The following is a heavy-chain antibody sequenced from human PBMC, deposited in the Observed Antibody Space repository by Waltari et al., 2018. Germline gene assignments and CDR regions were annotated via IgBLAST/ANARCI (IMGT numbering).Heavy chain of an antibody. J-gene: IGHJ4*02. D-gene: IGHD6-6*01. CDR2: ITSRLSTL. CDR1: GFLLSTFE. Sequence: EVQLVESGGGLVQPGGSLRLSCAAPGFLLSTFEMSWVRQAPGKGLEWISSITSRLSTLYYADSVKGRFTISRDNAKNSLYLQMNSLRAEDTAVYYCATKYSSSSWDYWGQGTLVTVSS. V-gene: IGHV3-48*03. CDR3: ATKYSSSSWDY.